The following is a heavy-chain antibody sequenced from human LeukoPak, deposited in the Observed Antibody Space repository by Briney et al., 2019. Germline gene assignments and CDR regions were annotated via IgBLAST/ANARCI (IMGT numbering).Heavy chain of an antibody. D-gene: IGHD3-10*01. V-gene: IGHV1-8*01. Sequence: ASVKVSCKASGYTFTSYDINWVRQATGQGLEWMGWMNPNSGNTGYAQKFQGRVTMTRNTSISTAYMELSSLRSEDTAVYYCARGKGQHGSGSYLLLVYCYYYGMDVWGQGTTVTVSS. CDR3: ARGKGQHGSGSYLLLVYCYYYGMDV. J-gene: IGHJ6*02. CDR2: MNPNSGNT. CDR1: GYTFTSYD.